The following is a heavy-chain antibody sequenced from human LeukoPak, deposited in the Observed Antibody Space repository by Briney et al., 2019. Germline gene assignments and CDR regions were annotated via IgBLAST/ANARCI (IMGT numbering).Heavy chain of an antibody. D-gene: IGHD6-19*01. CDR3: ARDKSGNSGWYSYFDY. V-gene: IGHV1-2*02. CDR1: GYSFTDKY. J-gene: IGHJ4*02. CDR2: INPNSGDT. Sequence: ASVKVSCKASGYSFTDKYMHWVRQAPGQGLEWMGWINPNSGDTNYAQKFQGRVTMTRDTSISTAYMELSRLRSDDTAVYYCARDKSGNSGWYSYFDYWGQGTLVTVSS.